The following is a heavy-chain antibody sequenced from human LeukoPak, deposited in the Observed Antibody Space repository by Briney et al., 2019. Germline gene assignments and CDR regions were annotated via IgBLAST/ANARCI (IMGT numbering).Heavy chain of an antibody. Sequence: PGGSLRLSCAASGFTFSSYAMSWVRQAPGKGLEWVSAISGSGGSTYYADSVKGRFTISRDNSKNTLYLQMNSLRAEDTAVYYCAKVPYDTNGYHYFDYWGQGTLVTVSS. V-gene: IGHV3-23*01. J-gene: IGHJ4*02. CDR3: AKVPYDTNGYHYFDY. D-gene: IGHD3-22*01. CDR1: GFTFSSYA. CDR2: ISGSGGST.